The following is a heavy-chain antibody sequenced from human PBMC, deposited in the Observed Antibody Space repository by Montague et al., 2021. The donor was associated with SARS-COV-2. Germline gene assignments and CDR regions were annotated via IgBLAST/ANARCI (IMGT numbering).Heavy chain of an antibody. D-gene: IGHD2-15*01. J-gene: IGHJ4*02. CDR3: ARGVVAAPPMVDY. V-gene: IGHV4-4*07. CDR2: NYASGGT. Sequence: SETLSLTCSVSGEPISGFFWNWIRQPAGKGLEWIGRNYASGGTDYNPSLESRVTMSVDTSKNQFSLKVNSVTAADTAMYYCARGVVAAPPMVDYWGRGTLVTVSS. CDR1: GEPISGFF.